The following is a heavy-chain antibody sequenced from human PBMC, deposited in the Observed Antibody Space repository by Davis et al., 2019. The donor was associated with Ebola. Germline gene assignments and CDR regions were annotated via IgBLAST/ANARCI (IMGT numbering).Heavy chain of an antibody. J-gene: IGHJ5*02. V-gene: IGHV1-18*01. CDR1: GYTFTSYG. Sequence: AASVKVSCKASGYTFTSYGISWVRQAPGQGLEWMGGIIPIFGTANYAQKFQGRATMTTDTSTSTAYMELRSLRSDDTAVYYCARDMGMVQEANWFDPWGQGTLVTVSS. CDR2: IIPIFGTA. D-gene: IGHD3-10*01. CDR3: ARDMGMVQEANWFDP.